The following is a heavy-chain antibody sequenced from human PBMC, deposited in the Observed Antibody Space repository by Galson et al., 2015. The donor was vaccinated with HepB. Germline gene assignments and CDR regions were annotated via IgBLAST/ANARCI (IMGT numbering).Heavy chain of an antibody. V-gene: IGHV3-48*03. CDR2: ISGSDNMI. Sequence: SLRLSCAASGFTFSSFEMNWVRQAPGKGLEWVSYISGSDNMIFYADSVKGRFTISRDNAKNSLYLQMNSLRAEDTAVYYCARAAGFESSGYYYFEQWGQGTLITVSA. CDR3: ARAAGFESSGYYYFEQ. J-gene: IGHJ4*02. CDR1: GFTFSSFE. D-gene: IGHD3-22*01.